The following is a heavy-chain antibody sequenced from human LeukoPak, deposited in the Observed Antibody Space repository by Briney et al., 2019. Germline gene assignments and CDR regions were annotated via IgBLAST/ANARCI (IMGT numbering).Heavy chain of an antibody. CDR3: ARARKYSYGPPLFDY. V-gene: IGHV5-51*01. J-gene: IGHJ4*02. CDR2: IYAGDADS. D-gene: IGHD2-15*01. Sequence: HGESLKISCKDSGYSFDSFWIGWVRQMPGKGLEWMGTIYAGDADSRYSPSLQGQATISADKSNSTAYLQWSSLKASDTATYYCARARKYSYGPPLFDYWGQGTLVTVSS. CDR1: GYSFDSFW.